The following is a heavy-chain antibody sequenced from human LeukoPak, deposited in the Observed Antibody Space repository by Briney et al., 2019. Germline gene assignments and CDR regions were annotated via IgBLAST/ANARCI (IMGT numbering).Heavy chain of an antibody. CDR3: ARDSCSSTSCYRGDYFDY. CDR1: GFTFSDYY. V-gene: IGHV3-11*04. D-gene: IGHD2-2*02. J-gene: IGHJ4*02. Sequence: PRGSLRLSCAASGFTFSDYYMSWIRQAPGKGLEWVSYISSSGSTIYYADSVKGRFTISRDNAKNSLYLQMNSLRAEDTAVYYCARDSCSSTSCYRGDYFDYWGQGTLVTVSS. CDR2: ISSSGSTI.